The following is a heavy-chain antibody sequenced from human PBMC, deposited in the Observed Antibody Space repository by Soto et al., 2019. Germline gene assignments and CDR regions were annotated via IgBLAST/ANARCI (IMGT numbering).Heavy chain of an antibody. CDR2: VSHRGRT. Sequence: QVQLQQWGAGLLKPSETLSLTCAVNGGSFTGYYGCWIRQSPGKGLEWIGEVSHRGRTNYNPSLKSRVTISIDTSKNQFFLKLNSVTTADTGVYYCARNGGSTWYYFDSWGQGTVVTVSS. CDR1: GGSFTGYY. CDR3: ARNGGSTWYYFDS. V-gene: IGHV4-34*01. D-gene: IGHD6-13*01. J-gene: IGHJ4*02.